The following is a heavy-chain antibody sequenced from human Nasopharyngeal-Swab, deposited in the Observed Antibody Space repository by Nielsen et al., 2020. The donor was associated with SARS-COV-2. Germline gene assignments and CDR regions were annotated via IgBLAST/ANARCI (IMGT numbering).Heavy chain of an antibody. CDR3: ARQLVVVVAAAIPYYYGMDV. J-gene: IGHJ6*02. D-gene: IGHD2-15*01. V-gene: IGHV4-39*01. Sequence: SETLSLTCTVPGDSISSSSYYWGWIRQPPGKGLEWIGSIYYSGSTYYNPSLKSRVTISVDTSKNQFSLKLSSVTAADTAVYYCARQLVVVVAAAIPYYYGMDVWGQGTTVTVSS. CDR2: IYYSGST. CDR1: GDSISSSSYY.